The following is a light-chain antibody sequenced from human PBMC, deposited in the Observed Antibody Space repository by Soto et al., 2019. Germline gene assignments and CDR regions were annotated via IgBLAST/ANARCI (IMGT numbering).Light chain of an antibody. CDR3: SSYTTSYFYV. CDR1: GRDIGAYNY. CDR2: GVK. V-gene: IGLV2-14*01. J-gene: IGLJ1*01. Sequence: QSALTQPASVSGSPGQSITISCTGSGRDIGAYNYVSWYQQHPGKAPKLIIYGVKNRPSGVSNRFSASKSAFTASLTISGLQAGDEADYYCSSYTTSYFYVFGPGTKLTVL.